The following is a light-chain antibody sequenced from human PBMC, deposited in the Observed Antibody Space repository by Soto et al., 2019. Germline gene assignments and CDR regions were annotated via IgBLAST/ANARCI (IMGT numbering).Light chain of an antibody. CDR2: LNNDGSH. CDR1: SGHANYA. CDR3: SSYAGTYNLYF. J-gene: IGLJ1*01. Sequence: QLVLTQSLSASASLGASVKLTCTLSSGHANYAIAWHQQQPEKGPRYLMKLNNDGSHSKRPSGVPDRFSGSKSGNTASLTVSGLQAEDEADYYCSSYAGTYNLYFFGTGTKLTVL. V-gene: IGLV4-69*02.